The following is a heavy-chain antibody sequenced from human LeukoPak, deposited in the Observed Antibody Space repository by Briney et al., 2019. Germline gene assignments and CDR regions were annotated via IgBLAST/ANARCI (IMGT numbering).Heavy chain of an antibody. CDR3: AKDQGRITMIVY. V-gene: IGHV3-21*04. J-gene: IGHJ4*02. CDR1: GFTFSSYS. Sequence: GGSLRLSCAASGFTFSSYSMNWVRQAPGKGLEWVSSISSSSSYIYYADSVKGRFTISRDNSKNTLYLQMNSLRAEDTAVYYCAKDQGRITMIVYWGQGTLVTVSS. D-gene: IGHD3-22*01. CDR2: ISSSSSYI.